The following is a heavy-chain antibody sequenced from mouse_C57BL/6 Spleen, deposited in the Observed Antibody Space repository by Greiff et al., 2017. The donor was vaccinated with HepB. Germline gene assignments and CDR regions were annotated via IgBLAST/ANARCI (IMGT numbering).Heavy chain of an antibody. Sequence: QVQLKESGAELVKPGASVKLSCKASGYTFTEYTIHWVKQRSGQGLEWIGWFYPGSGSIKYNEKFKDKATLTADKSSSTVYMELSRLTSEDSAVYFCARHEASYYYGSGGVAYWGQGTLVTVSA. D-gene: IGHD1-1*01. J-gene: IGHJ3*01. V-gene: IGHV1-62-2*01. CDR2: FYPGSGSI. CDR1: GYTFTEYT. CDR3: ARHEASYYYGSGGVAY.